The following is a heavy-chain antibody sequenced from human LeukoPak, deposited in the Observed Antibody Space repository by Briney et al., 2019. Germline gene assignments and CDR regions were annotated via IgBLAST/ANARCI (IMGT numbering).Heavy chain of an antibody. CDR3: AREGSTISV. CDR2: IYYSGST. Sequence: PSETLSLTGTVSGGSISSYYWSWIRQPPGKGLEWIGYIYYSGSTNYNPSLKSRVTISVDTSKNQFSLKLSSVTAADTAVYYCAREGSTISVWGQGTTVTVSS. CDR1: GGSISSYY. V-gene: IGHV4-59*12. D-gene: IGHD5/OR15-5a*01. J-gene: IGHJ6*02.